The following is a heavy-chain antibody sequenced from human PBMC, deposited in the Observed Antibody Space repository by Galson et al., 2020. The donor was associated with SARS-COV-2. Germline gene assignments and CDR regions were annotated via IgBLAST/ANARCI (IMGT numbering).Heavy chain of an antibody. CDR3: ARSDQKIGYCSSTSCPSPDYYYYMDV. CDR2: IGTAGDT. D-gene: IGHD2-2*01. CDR1: GFTFSSYD. J-gene: IGHJ6*03. Sequence: GGSLRLSCAASGFTFSSYDMHWVRQATGKGLEWVSAIGTAGDTYYPGSVKGRFTISRENAKNSLYLQMNSLRAGDTAVYYCARSDQKIGYCSSTSCPSPDYYYYMDVWGKGTTVTVSS. V-gene: IGHV3-13*01.